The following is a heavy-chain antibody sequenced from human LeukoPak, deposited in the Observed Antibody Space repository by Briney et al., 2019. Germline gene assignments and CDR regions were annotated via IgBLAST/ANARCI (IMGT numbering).Heavy chain of an antibody. D-gene: IGHD5-24*01. Sequence: PSETLSLTCTVSGDSISSSSYFWGWIRQPPGKRLEWIGHIHFSGNTYYIPSLKSRLTMSVDTSKNQFSLNLSSVTAADAAVYYCATRRDGYTYFDYWGQGTLVSVSS. CDR1: GDSISSSSYF. J-gene: IGHJ4*02. CDR3: ATRRDGYTYFDY. V-gene: IGHV4-39*01. CDR2: IHFSGNT.